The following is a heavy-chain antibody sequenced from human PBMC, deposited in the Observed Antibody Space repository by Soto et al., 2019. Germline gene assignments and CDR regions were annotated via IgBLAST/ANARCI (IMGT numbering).Heavy chain of an antibody. CDR2: GSASGLKT. CDR3: AKDSTRKAFGHSFDS. V-gene: IGHV3-23*01. CDR1: GFTFSTYA. Sequence: EVQLLESGGKLGQPGGSLTLSCAASGFTFSTYARAWVRQAPGKGLEWFSRGSASGLKTDYADPVKCRFYTYRDNPKKAASQHRNSRKGKNTTKHTCAKDSTRKAFGHSFDSWWQRTQVTASS. D-gene: IGHD3-3*01. J-gene: IGHJ5*01.